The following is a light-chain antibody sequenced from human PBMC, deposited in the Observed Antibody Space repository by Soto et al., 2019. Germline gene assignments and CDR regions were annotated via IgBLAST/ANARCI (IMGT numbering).Light chain of an antibody. CDR3: QSYDSSMSGVV. CDR1: RSNIGAGYD. V-gene: IGLV1-40*01. J-gene: IGLJ2*01. Sequence: QSVLTQPPSVSGAPGQRVTISCTESRSNIGAGYDVHWYQQLPGTAPKLLICGNSNRPSGVPDRFSGSKSGTSASLAITGLQAEDEAEYYCQSYDSSMSGVVFGGGTKLTVL. CDR2: GNS.